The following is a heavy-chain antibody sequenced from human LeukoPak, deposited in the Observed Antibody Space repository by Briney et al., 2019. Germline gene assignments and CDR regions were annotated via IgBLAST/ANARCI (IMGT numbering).Heavy chain of an antibody. CDR1: GGSFSGYY. Sequence: SETLSLTCAVYGGSFSGYYWSWIRQPPGKGLEWIGEINHSGSTNYNPSLKSRVTISVDTSKNQFSLKLSSVTAADTAVYYCARDQGDYGDYDWYFDLWGRGTLVTASS. D-gene: IGHD4-17*01. CDR3: ARDQGDYGDYDWYFDL. CDR2: INHSGST. V-gene: IGHV4-34*01. J-gene: IGHJ2*01.